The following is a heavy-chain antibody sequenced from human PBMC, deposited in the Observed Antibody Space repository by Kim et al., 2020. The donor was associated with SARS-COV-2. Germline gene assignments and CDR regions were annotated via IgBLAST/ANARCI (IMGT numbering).Heavy chain of an antibody. D-gene: IGHD3-10*01. CDR2: IYNSGST. CDR1: GVSISSYY. Sequence: SQTLSLTCTVSGVSISSYYWSWIRQPPGKGLEWIGDIYNSGSTNYNPSLKSRVTISIDTSKNQFSLKLSSVTAADTAVYYCAREGRGYYYGSGSPQSAFDIWAQGTMVTVSS. CDR3: AREGRGYYYGSGSPQSAFDI. J-gene: IGHJ3*02. V-gene: IGHV4-59*01.